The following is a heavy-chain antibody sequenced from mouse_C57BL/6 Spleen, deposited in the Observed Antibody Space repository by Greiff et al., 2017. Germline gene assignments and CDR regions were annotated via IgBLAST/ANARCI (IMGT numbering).Heavy chain of an antibody. D-gene: IGHD1-1*01. V-gene: IGHV1-42*01. CDR3: ARSITTVVVYYFDY. Sequence: VQLQQSGPELVKPGASVKISCKASGYSFTGYYMNWVKQSPEKSLEWIGEINPNTGGTTYNQKFKAKATLTVDKSSSTAYMQLKSLTSEDSAVYYCARSITTVVVYYFDYWGQGTTLTVSS. J-gene: IGHJ2*01. CDR2: INPNTGGT. CDR1: GYSFTGYY.